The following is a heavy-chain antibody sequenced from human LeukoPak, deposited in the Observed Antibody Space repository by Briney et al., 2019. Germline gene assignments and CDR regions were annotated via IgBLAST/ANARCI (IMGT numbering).Heavy chain of an antibody. J-gene: IGHJ3*02. D-gene: IGHD3-22*01. CDR3: ARSSGYSYDAFDI. V-gene: IGHV4-34*01. CDR2: TNHSGST. Sequence: SETLSLTCAVYGGSFSGYYWSWIRQPPGKGLEWIGETNHSGSTNYNPSLKSRVTISVDTSKNQFSLKLSSVTAADTAVYYCARSSGYSYDAFDIWGQGTMVTVSS. CDR1: GGSFSGYY.